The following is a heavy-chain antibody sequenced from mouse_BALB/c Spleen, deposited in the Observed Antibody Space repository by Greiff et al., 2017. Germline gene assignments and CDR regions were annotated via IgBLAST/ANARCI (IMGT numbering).Heavy chain of an antibody. V-gene: IGHV1-54*01. CDR2: INPGSGGT. CDR3: ARFITTVVADY. D-gene: IGHD1-1*01. J-gene: IGHJ2*01. Sequence: QVQLQQSGAELVRPGTSVKVSCKASGYAFTNYLIEWVKQRPGQGLEWIGVINPGSGGTNYNEKFKGKATLTADKSSSTAYMQLSSLTSDDSAVYFCARFITTVVADYWGEGTTLTVSS. CDR1: GYAFTNYL.